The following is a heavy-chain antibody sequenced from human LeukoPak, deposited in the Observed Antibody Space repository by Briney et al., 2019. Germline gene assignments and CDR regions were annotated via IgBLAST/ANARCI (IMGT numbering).Heavy chain of an antibody. Sequence: GGSLRLSCAASGFTFSSYGMHWVRQAPGKGLEWVAFIRYDGSNKYYADSVKGRFTISRDNSKNTLYLQMNSLRAEDTAVYYCAKEGNSGYDLLYYFDYWGQGTLVTVSS. V-gene: IGHV3-30*02. CDR2: IRYDGSNK. CDR3: AKEGNSGYDLLYYFDY. D-gene: IGHD5-12*01. J-gene: IGHJ4*02. CDR1: GFTFSSYG.